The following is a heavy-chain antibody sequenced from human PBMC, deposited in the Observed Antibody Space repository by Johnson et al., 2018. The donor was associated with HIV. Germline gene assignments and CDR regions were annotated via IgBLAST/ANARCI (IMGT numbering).Heavy chain of an antibody. CDR1: GFTFSSYA. CDR2: ISYDGSDK. V-gene: IGHV3-30*14. CDR3: ARDIPVIVLGGPDI. J-gene: IGHJ3*02. Sequence: QVQLVESGGGVVRPGGSLRLSCAASGFTFSSYAMHWVRQAPAKGLEWVAVISYDGSDKYYADSVKGRFTISRDNSKNTLYLQMNSLRAEDTAVYYCARDIPVIVLGGPDIWGQGTMVTVSS. D-gene: IGHD2-8*02.